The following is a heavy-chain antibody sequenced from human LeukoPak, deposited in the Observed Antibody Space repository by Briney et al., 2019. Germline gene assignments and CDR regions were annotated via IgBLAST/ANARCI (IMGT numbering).Heavy chain of an antibody. CDR2: MNPNSGNT. J-gene: IGHJ4*02. CDR1: GYTFTSYD. D-gene: IGHD1-26*01. CDR3: ARVFRTGGVGASPLGY. V-gene: IGHV1-8*03. Sequence: ASVKVSCKASGYTFTSYDINWVRQATGQGLEWMGWMNPNSGNTGYAQKFQGRVTITRNTSISTAYMELSSLRSEDTAVYYCARVFRTGGVGASPLGYWGQGTLVTVSS.